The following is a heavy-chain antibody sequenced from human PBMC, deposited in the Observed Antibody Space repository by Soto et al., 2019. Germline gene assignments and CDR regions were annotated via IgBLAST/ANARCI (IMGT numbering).Heavy chain of an antibody. Sequence: PSETLSLTCTVSGGAVSSGSYQWTWIRQPPGKGLEWIGYISYSGSTKYNPSLKGRVSISLDRSKNHFSLKVDSVIAADTAVYYCARGPVGATRALYWGQGTLVTVSS. D-gene: IGHD1-26*01. V-gene: IGHV4-61*03. J-gene: IGHJ4*02. CDR3: ARGPVGATRALY. CDR2: ISYSGST. CDR1: GGAVSSGSYQ.